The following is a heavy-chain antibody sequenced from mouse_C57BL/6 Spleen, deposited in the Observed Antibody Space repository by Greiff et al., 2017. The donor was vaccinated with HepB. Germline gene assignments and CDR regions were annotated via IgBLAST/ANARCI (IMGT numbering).Heavy chain of an antibody. CDR3: ARYTTVVATEYFDY. D-gene: IGHD1-1*01. J-gene: IGHJ2*01. CDR2: IYPGGGYT. Sequence: VQLQESGAELVRPGTSVKMSCKASGYTFTNYWIGWAKQRPGHGLEWIGDIYPGGGYTNYNEKFKGKATLTADKSSSTAYMQFSSLTSEDSAIYYCARYTTVVATEYFDYWGQGTTLTVSS. CDR1: GYTFTNYW. V-gene: IGHV1-63*01.